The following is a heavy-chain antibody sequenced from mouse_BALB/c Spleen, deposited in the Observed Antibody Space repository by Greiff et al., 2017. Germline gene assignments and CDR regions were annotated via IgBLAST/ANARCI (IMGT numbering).Heavy chain of an antibody. CDR2: ISSGGSYT. D-gene: IGHD2-1*01. Sequence: EVKLMESGGGLVKPGGSLKLSCAASGFTFSSYAMSWVRQTPEKRLEWVATISSGGSYTYYPDSVKGRFTISRDNAKNTLYLQMSSLRSEDTAMYYCARQSGNYESAMDYWGQGTSVTVSS. CDR3: ARQSGNYESAMDY. CDR1: GFTFSSYA. V-gene: IGHV5-9-3*01. J-gene: IGHJ4*01.